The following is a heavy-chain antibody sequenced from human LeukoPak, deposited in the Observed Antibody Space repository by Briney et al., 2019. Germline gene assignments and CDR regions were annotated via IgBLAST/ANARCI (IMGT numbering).Heavy chain of an antibody. CDR2: IVVGSGNT. V-gene: IGHV1-58*01. Sequence: ASVKVSCKASGFTFTSSAVQWVRQARGQRLEWIGWIVVGSGNTNYAQKFQERVTITRDMSTSTAYMELSSLRAEDTAVYYCAAADYYDSSGRDYWGQGTLVTVSS. J-gene: IGHJ4*02. CDR1: GFTFTSSA. CDR3: AAADYYDSSGRDY. D-gene: IGHD3-22*01.